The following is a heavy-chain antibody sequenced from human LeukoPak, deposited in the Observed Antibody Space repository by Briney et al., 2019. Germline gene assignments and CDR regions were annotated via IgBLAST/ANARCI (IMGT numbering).Heavy chain of an antibody. CDR1: GLTVSSNY. CDR2: IYSGGST. Sequence: GGSLRLYCAASGLTVSSNYMSWVRQAPGKGLEWVSVIYSGGSTYYADSVKGRFTISRDNSKNTLYLQMNSLRAEDTAVYYCARDRRTGRRIGYYYYMDVWGKGTTVTVSS. V-gene: IGHV3-66*02. J-gene: IGHJ6*03. D-gene: IGHD1-14*01. CDR3: ARDRRTGRRIGYYYYMDV.